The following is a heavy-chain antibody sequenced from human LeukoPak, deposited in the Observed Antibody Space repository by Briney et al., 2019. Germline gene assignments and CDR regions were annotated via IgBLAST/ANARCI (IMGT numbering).Heavy chain of an antibody. Sequence: TPSQTLSLTCTVSGGSISSGSYYWSWIRQPAGKGLEWIGRIYTSGSTNYNPSLKSRVTISVDTSKNQFSLKLSSVTAADTAVYYCARVGSQSSVAGLFYYYYYYMDVWGKGTTVTISS. D-gene: IGHD3-10*01. CDR3: ARVGSQSSVAGLFYYYYYYMDV. J-gene: IGHJ6*03. CDR2: IYTSGST. CDR1: GGSISSGSYY. V-gene: IGHV4-61*02.